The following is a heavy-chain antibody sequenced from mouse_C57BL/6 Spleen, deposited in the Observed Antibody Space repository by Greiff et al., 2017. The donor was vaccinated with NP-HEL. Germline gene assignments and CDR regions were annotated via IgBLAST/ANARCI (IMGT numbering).Heavy chain of an antibody. J-gene: IGHJ2*01. CDR1: GYTFTSYT. CDR2: INPSSGYT. D-gene: IGHD1-1*01. Sequence: VQLVESGAELARPGASVKMSCKASGYTFTSYTMHWVKQRPGQGLEWIGYINPSSGYTKYNQKFKDKATLTADKSSSTAYMQLSSLTSEDSAVYYCARSTVVATGFDYWGQGTTLTVSS. CDR3: ARSTVVATGFDY. V-gene: IGHV1-4*01.